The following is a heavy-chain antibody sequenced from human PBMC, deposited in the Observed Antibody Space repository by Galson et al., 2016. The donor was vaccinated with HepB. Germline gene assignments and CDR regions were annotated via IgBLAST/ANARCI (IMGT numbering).Heavy chain of an antibody. CDR3: TKVRDGGMFDR. V-gene: IGHV4-4*08. CDR1: SGAISIYY. J-gene: IGHJ5*02. Sequence: SETLSLTCTVSSGAISIYYWTWIRQSPGKGPERIGYVFPDGSTDYNPSLNGRVTMSLDTYRNQFSLRLNPVTAADAAVYYCTKVRDGGMFDRWGQGILVTVSS. CDR2: VFPDGST. D-gene: IGHD5-24*01.